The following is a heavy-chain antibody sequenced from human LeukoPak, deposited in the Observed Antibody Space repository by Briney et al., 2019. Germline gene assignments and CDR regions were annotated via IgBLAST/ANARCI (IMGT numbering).Heavy chain of an antibody. J-gene: IGHJ4*02. Sequence: GGSLRLSCAASGVTVSSIYMGWVRQAPGKGLDWVSVIYPDGRTYYAESVKGRFTISRDSSENTLFLQMNSLRAGDTALYYCATLKGWYGEGCFDYWGQGTLVTVSS. CDR2: IYPDGRT. V-gene: IGHV3-53*01. CDR3: ATLKGWYGEGCFDY. D-gene: IGHD3-10*01. CDR1: GVTVSSIY.